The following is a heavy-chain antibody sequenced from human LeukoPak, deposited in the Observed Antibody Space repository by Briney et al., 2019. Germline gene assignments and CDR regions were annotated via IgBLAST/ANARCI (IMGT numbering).Heavy chain of an antibody. CDR3: ARSPFYYFDY. CDR1: GYSFTSYW. V-gene: IGHV5-51*01. Sequence: GESLKISCKGSGYSFTSYWIGWVRQMPGKGLECMGIIYPGDSDTRYSPTFQGQVTISIDKSISTAYLQWSSLKASDTAMYYCARSPFYYFDYWGQGTLVSVPS. J-gene: IGHJ4*02. CDR2: IYPGDSDT. D-gene: IGHD2-8*01.